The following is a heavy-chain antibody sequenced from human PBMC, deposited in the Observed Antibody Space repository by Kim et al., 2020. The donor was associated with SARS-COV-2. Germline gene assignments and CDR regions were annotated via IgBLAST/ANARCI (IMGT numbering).Heavy chain of an antibody. CDR3: AKDAKWEPNYFDY. J-gene: IGHJ4*02. Sequence: GGSLRLSCAASGFTFSSYGMHWVRQAPGKGLEWVAVISYDGSNKYYADSVKGRFTISRDNSKNTLYLQMNSLRAEDTAVYYCAKDAKWEPNYFDYWGQGTLVTVSS. CDR2: ISYDGSNK. D-gene: IGHD1-26*01. CDR1: GFTFSSYG. V-gene: IGHV3-30*18.